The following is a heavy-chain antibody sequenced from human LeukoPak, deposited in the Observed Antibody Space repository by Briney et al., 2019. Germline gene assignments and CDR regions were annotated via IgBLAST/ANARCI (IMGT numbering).Heavy chain of an antibody. J-gene: IGHJ4*02. CDR1: GFTFSNYD. V-gene: IGHV3-48*03. Sequence: GGSLRLSYAASGFTFSNYDMNWVRQAPGKGLEWVSYISSDASAIYYADSVKGRFTISRDNAKNSLYLQMNSLRAEDTAVYYCARDLTGDSSHDYWGQGTLVTVSS. CDR3: ARDLTGDSSHDY. CDR2: ISSDASAI. D-gene: IGHD3-22*01.